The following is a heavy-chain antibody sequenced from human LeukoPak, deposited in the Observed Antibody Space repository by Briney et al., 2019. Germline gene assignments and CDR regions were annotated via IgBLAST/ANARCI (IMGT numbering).Heavy chain of an antibody. CDR1: GDSISSGDYY. CDR2: ISSSGST. D-gene: IGHD3-9*01. Sequence: KSSETLSLTCTVSGDSISSGDYYWSWIRQPAGKGLEWIGRISSSGSTNYNPSLKSRVTIPVDTSKNQFSLKLSSVAAADTAVYYCARSKDILTGYCFDYWGQGTLVTVSS. V-gene: IGHV4-61*02. CDR3: ARSKDILTGYCFDY. J-gene: IGHJ4*02.